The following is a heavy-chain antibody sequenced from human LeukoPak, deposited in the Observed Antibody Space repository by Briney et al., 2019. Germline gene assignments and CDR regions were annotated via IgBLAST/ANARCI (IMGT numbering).Heavy chain of an antibody. V-gene: IGHV3-7*01. CDR1: AFSFTCCW. CDR3: ARVTGVTRYFDS. CDR2: IKQDGREK. Sequence: AGGSLTLSCAASAFSFTCCWMSWVRQTPGKGLEWVASIKQDGREKFYADSVKGRFTISRDNDKNSLYLQANSLRAEGTAVYFCARVTGVTRYFDSWGQGILVTVSS. J-gene: IGHJ4*02. D-gene: IGHD4-23*01.